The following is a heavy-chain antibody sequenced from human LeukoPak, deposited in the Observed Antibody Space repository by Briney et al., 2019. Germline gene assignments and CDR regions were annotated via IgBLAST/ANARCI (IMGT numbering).Heavy chain of an antibody. V-gene: IGHV4-39*01. D-gene: IGHD4-17*01. CDR1: GGSISGSNYD. Sequence: SDTLSLTCTVSGGSISGSNYDWGWIRQPPGMGLEWIGNVYYSGTTYYSPSLKSRVTISVDTSKNQFSLKLRSVTAADTAVYYCARQDTITVPGVEYWGQGTPVTVSS. CDR3: ARQDTITVPGVEY. CDR2: VYYSGTT. J-gene: IGHJ4*02.